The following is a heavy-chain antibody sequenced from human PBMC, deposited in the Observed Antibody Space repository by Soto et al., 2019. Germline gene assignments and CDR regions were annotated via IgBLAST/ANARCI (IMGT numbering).Heavy chain of an antibody. CDR2: ISSSSSYI. CDR3: ASFQGGDTYSSGWNFDY. D-gene: IGHD6-19*01. CDR1: GFTFSSYS. J-gene: IGHJ4*02. V-gene: IGHV3-21*01. Sequence: EVQLVESGGGLVKPGGSLRLSCAASGFTFSSYSMNWVRQAPGQGLEWVSSISSSSSYIYYADSVKGRFTISRDNARNSLYLQMTSLRDADTAVYYCASFQGGDTYSSGWNFDYWGQGTLVTVSS.